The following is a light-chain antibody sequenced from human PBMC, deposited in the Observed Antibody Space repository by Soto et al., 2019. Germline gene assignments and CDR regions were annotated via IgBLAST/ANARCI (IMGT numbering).Light chain of an antibody. Sequence: MTQSPDTLSVSPGERATLSCRASQSVSSNLAWYQQKPGQAPRLLIFGASTRATGIPARFSGSGSGTEFTLTISSLQSEDFAVYHCQQYNNWPYTFGQGTTLEIK. V-gene: IGKV3-15*01. CDR2: GAS. CDR3: QQYNNWPYT. J-gene: IGKJ2*01. CDR1: QSVSSN.